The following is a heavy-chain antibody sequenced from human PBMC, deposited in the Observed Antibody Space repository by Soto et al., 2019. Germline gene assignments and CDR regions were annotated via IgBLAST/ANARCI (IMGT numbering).Heavy chain of an antibody. CDR3: ARGAGGSSGTVDLIDY. CDR2: IIPIFGTA. Sequence: QVQLVQSGAEVKKPGSSVKVSCKASGGTFSSYAISWVRQAPGQGLEWMGGIIPIFGTANYAQKFQGRVTITADEPTSTAYRALSSLRSEDTAVYYCARGAGGSSGTVDLIDYWGQGTLVTVSS. D-gene: IGHD1-26*01. J-gene: IGHJ4*02. CDR1: GGTFSSYA. V-gene: IGHV1-69*12.